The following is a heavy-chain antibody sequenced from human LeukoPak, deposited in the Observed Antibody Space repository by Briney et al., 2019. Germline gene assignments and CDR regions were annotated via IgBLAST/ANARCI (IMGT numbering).Heavy chain of an antibody. D-gene: IGHD4-4*01. CDR2: ISGSGGST. Sequence: GGSLRLSCAASGFTFSNHAMSWVRQAPGKGLEWVSAISGSGGSTYYADSVKGRFTISRDNSKNTLYLQMNSLRAEDTAVYYCARVGYSNYDHWFDPWGQGTLVTVSS. CDR3: ARVGYSNYDHWFDP. J-gene: IGHJ5*02. V-gene: IGHV3-23*01. CDR1: GFTFSNHA.